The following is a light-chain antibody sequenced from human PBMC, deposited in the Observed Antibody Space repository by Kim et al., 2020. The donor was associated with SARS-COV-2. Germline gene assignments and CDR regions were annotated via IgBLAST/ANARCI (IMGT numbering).Light chain of an antibody. Sequence: ETVMTQSPATLSVSPGERVTLSCRASQIVSSSLAWYQQKPGQAPRLLIYGASARATGTPARFSGSASGTEFTLTISSLQSEDFPVYYCQQYYNWPRTFGQGTKVEIK. V-gene: IGKV3-15*01. CDR3: QQYYNWPRT. J-gene: IGKJ1*01. CDR1: QIVSSS. CDR2: GAS.